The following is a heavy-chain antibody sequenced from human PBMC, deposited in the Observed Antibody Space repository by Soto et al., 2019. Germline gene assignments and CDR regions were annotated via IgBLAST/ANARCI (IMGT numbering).Heavy chain of an antibody. D-gene: IGHD6-13*01. CDR1: GGTFSSYA. CDR2: IIPIFGTA. Sequence: QVQLVQSGAEVKKPGSSVKVSCKASGGTFSSYAISWVRQAPGQGLEWMGGIIPIFGTANYAQKFQGRVTITADKSTSTAYMELSSLRSEDTAVYYCASYRLAASGIAYYYYGMDVWGQGTTVTVSS. J-gene: IGHJ6*02. CDR3: ASYRLAASGIAYYYYGMDV. V-gene: IGHV1-69*06.